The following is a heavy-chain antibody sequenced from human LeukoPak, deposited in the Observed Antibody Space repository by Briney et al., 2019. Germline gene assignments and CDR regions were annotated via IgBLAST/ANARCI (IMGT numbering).Heavy chain of an antibody. D-gene: IGHD3-3*01. J-gene: IGHJ4*02. CDR3: ARGPMFFGVAYCDY. CDR1: GGSISSYY. CDR2: IYTSGST. V-gene: IGHV4-4*07. Sequence: PSETLSLTCTVSGGSISSYYWSWIRQPAGKGLEWIGRIYTSGSTNYNPSLKSRVTMSVDTSKNQFSLKLGSVTAADTAVYYCARGPMFFGVAYCDYWGQGTLVTVSS.